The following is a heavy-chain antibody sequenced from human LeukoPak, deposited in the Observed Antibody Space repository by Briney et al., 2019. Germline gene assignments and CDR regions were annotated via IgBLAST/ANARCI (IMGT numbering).Heavy chain of an antibody. CDR3: ARVHYSNGVLDP. J-gene: IGHJ5*02. D-gene: IGHD3-10*01. Sequence: SETLSLTCAVYGGSFSGYYWSWIRQPPGKGLEWIGEINHSGSTNYNPSLKSRVTISVDTSKNQSSLKLSSVTAADTAVYYCARVHYSNGVLDPWGQGTLVTVSS. CDR2: INHSGST. CDR1: GGSFSGYY. V-gene: IGHV4-34*01.